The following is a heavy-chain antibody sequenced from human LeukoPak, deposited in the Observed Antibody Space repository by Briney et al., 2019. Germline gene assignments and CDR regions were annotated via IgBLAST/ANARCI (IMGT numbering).Heavy chain of an antibody. CDR1: GGSISSYY. CDR3: ARELRTSKNYYYDSSGPMDV. Sequence: SETLSLTCTVSGGSISSYYWSWIRQPAGKGLEWIGRIYTSGSTNYNPSLKSRVTMSVDTSKNQFSLKLSSVTAADTAVYYCARELRTSKNYYYDSSGPMDVWGQGTTVTVSS. V-gene: IGHV4-4*07. D-gene: IGHD3-22*01. CDR2: IYTSGST. J-gene: IGHJ6*02.